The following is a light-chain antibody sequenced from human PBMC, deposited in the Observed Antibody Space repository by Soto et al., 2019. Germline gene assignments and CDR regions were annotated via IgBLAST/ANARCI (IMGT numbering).Light chain of an antibody. J-gene: IGKJ1*01. CDR3: HQTYTIPQT. Sequence: DIQITQSPSSLSASVGDRVTITCRSSQTINSYLNWYQQKPGKAPNLLIYTASNLASGVPSRFSGSGSGTDFTLTISSLQPGDFATYFCHQTYTIPQTFGQGTKVDIK. CDR2: TAS. V-gene: IGKV1-39*01. CDR1: QTINSY.